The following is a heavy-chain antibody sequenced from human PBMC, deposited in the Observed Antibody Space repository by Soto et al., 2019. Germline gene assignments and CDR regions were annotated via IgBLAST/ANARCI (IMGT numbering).Heavy chain of an antibody. CDR1: GCSISSGGYS. CDR3: ARDYYDTSGYSPTGLDY. CDR2: IYHSGST. V-gene: IGHV4-30-2*05. Sequence: SETLSLTCAVSGCSISSGGYSWSWIRQPPGKGLEWIGYIYHSGSTYYNPSLKSRVSMSVDTSKNQFSLKLSSVTAADTAVYYCARDYYDTSGYSPTGLDYWGQGTLVTVSS. D-gene: IGHD3-22*01. J-gene: IGHJ4*02.